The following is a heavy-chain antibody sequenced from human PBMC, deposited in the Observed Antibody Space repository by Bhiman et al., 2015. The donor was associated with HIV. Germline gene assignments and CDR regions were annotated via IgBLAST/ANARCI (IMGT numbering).Heavy chain of an antibody. CDR2: IRYDGSNK. CDR1: GFSFSSYG. CDR3: AKSPSERWLQLVPPVDY. V-gene: IGHV3-30*02. J-gene: IGHJ4*02. Sequence: VQLVESGGGVVQPGGSLRLSCAASGFSFSSYGMHWVRQAPGKGLEWVAFIRYDGSNKYYGDSVKGRFTISRDNSKNTLYLQMNSLRAEDTAVYYCAKSPSERWLQLVPPVDYWGQGTLVTVSS. D-gene: IGHD5-24*01.